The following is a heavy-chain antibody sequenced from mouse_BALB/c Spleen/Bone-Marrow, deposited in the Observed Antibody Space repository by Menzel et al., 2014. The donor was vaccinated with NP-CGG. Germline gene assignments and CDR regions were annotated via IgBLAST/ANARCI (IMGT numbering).Heavy chain of an antibody. Sequence: EVHLVESGGGLVQPGGSLKLPCAASGFDFSRYWMSWVRQAPGKGLEWIGEINPDSSTINYTPSLKDKFIISRDNAKNTLYLQMSKVRSEDTALYYCARLSYYGRFAYWGQGTLVTVSA. D-gene: IGHD1-1*01. J-gene: IGHJ3*01. V-gene: IGHV4-1*02. CDR2: INPDSSTI. CDR1: GFDFSRYW. CDR3: ARLSYYGRFAY.